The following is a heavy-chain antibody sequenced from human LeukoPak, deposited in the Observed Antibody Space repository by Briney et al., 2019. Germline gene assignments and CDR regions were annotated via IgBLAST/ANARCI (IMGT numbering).Heavy chain of an antibody. V-gene: IGHV3-30*18. J-gene: IGHJ4*02. CDR1: VFTISSYG. Sequence: GGSLRLSCAASVFTISSYGMHWVRQAPGKGLEWVAVISYDGSNKYYADSVKGRFTISGDNSKNTLYLQMNSLRAEDTAVYYCAKDESSTSWGQGTLVTVSS. D-gene: IGHD2-2*01. CDR3: AKDESSTS. CDR2: ISYDGSNK.